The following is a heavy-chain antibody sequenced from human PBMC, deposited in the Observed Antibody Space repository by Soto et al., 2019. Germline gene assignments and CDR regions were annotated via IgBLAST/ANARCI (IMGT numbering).Heavy chain of an antibody. CDR3: ASVPTYYQDSIGYQPFHP. V-gene: IGHV4-31*03. Sequence: QVPLQESCTGLVEPSQTLSLICTVSGASIITDGYYWTWIRQHPGNGLEWLGYIHYSGGDTYSPSCIPYLQIRIDIAVDISKSLFSLKLTSVNAADTAVYYCASVPTYYQDSIGYQPFHPWGQGTLVTVSS. CDR1: GASIITDGYY. J-gene: IGHJ5*02. D-gene: IGHD3-22*01. CDR2: IHYSGGDTYSP.